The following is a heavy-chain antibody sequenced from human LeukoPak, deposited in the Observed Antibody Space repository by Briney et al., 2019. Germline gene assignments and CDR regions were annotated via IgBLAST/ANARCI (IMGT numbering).Heavy chain of an antibody. CDR1: GFTFSTYT. D-gene: IGHD3-10*01. V-gene: IGHV3-21*01. CDR2: IRGSTSYT. CDR3: ARIYYGSGSYYNTIDY. Sequence: GGSLRLSCAASGFTFSTYTMNWVRQAPGKGLEWVSYIRGSTSYTYYADSVKGRFTISRDNAKNSLYLQMNSLRAEDTAVYYCARIYYGSGSYYNTIDYWGQGTLVTVSS. J-gene: IGHJ4*02.